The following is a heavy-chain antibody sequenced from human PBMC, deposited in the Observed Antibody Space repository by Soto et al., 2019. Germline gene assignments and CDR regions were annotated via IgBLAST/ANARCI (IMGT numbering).Heavy chain of an antibody. CDR3: VRRRVFLDY. V-gene: IGHV4-34*01. J-gene: IGHJ4*02. Sequence: PSETLSLTCAVYGGSFSGYYWSWIRQPPGKGLEWIGEINHSGSANYNPSLKSRVTISVDTSKNQFSLKLSSVTAADTAVYYCVRRRVFLDYWGQGTLVTVSS. CDR1: GGSFSGYY. CDR2: INHSGSA.